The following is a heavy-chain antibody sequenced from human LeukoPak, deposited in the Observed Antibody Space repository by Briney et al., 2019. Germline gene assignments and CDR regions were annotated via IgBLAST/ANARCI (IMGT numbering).Heavy chain of an antibody. J-gene: IGHJ2*01. CDR3: ATDLEDDWYFDL. V-gene: IGHV1-24*01. Sequence: ASVKVSCKVSGYTLTELSMHWVRQAPGRGLEWMGGFDPEDGETIYAQKFQGRVTMTEDTSTDTAYMELSSLRSEDTAVYYCATDLEDDWYFDLWGRGTLVTVSS. CDR2: FDPEDGET. CDR1: GYTLTELS.